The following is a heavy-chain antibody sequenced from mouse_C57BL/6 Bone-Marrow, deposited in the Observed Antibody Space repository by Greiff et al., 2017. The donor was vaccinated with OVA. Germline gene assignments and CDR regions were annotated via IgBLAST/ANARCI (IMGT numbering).Heavy chain of an antibody. Sequence: EVQLVESGPELVKPGGSLKLSCAASGFTFSGYAMSWVRQTPEKRLEWVATISDGGSYTYHPDNVKGRFTISRDNAKNNLYLQMSHLKSEDTAMYYCARGGITGPHYWGQGTTLTVSS. CDR3: ARGGITGPHY. V-gene: IGHV5-4*01. CDR1: GFTFSGYA. CDR2: ISDGGSYT. J-gene: IGHJ2*01. D-gene: IGHD1-1*01.